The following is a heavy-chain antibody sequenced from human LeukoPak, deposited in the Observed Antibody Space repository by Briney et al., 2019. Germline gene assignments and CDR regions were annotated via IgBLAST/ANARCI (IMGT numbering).Heavy chain of an antibody. D-gene: IGHD4-11*01. V-gene: IGHV3-23*01. CDR1: GFTFSSYA. CDR3: AKYKISTVTVDY. CDR2: ISNSGVST. J-gene: IGHJ4*02. Sequence: PGGSLRLSCAASGFTFSSYAMSWVRQAPGKGLEWVSVISNSGVSTYYADSVKGRFTVSRDNPKNTLYLQMNSLRAEDTAVYYCAKYKISTVTVDYWGQGTLVTVSS.